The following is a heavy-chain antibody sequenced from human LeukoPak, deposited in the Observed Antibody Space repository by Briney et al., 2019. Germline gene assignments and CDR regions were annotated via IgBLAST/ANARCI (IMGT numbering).Heavy chain of an antibody. D-gene: IGHD6-19*01. CDR3: AKDRHWGYSSGSYHGGFDY. J-gene: IGHJ4*02. CDR2: ISGSGGST. Sequence: GGSLRLSCAASGFTFSSYAMSWVRQAPGKGLEWVSAISGSGGSTYYADSVKGRFTISRDNSKNTLYLQMNSLRAEDTAVYYCAKDRHWGYSSGSYHGGFDYWGQGTLVTASS. CDR1: GFTFSSYA. V-gene: IGHV3-23*01.